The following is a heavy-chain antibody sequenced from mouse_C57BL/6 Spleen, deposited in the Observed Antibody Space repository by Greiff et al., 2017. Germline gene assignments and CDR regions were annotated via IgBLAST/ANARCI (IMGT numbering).Heavy chain of an antibody. J-gene: IGHJ3*01. CDR3: AAPYYGSSWFAY. Sequence: EVQLQESGAELVKPGASVKLSCTASGFNIKDYYMHWVKQRTEQGLEWIGRIDPEDGETKYAPKFQGKATLTADTSSNTAYLQLSSLTSEDTAVYYCAAPYYGSSWFAYWGQGTLVTVSA. CDR2: IDPEDGET. D-gene: IGHD1-1*01. CDR1: GFNIKDYY. V-gene: IGHV14-2*01.